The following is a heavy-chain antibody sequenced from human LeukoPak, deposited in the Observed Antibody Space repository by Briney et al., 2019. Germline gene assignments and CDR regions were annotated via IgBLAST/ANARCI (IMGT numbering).Heavy chain of an antibody. V-gene: IGHV3-30*02. J-gene: IGHJ4*02. CDR3: AKTVGATHDY. Sequence: PGGSLRLSCAASGFTFSSCGMHWVRQAPGKGLEWVAFIRYDGSNKYYADSVKGRFTISRDNSKNTLYLQMNSLRAEDTAVYYCAKTVGATHDYWGQGTLVTVSS. CDR1: GFTFSSCG. D-gene: IGHD1-26*01. CDR2: IRYDGSNK.